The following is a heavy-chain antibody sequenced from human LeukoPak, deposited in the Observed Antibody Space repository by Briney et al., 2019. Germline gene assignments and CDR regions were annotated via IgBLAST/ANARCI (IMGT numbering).Heavy chain of an antibody. CDR1: EFSVGSNY. V-gene: IGHV3-66*01. CDR3: ATRLGYGSGSERFDY. CDR2: IYSGGST. D-gene: IGHD3-10*01. J-gene: IGHJ4*02. Sequence: GGSLRLSCAASEFSVGSNYMTWVRQAPGKGLEWVSLIYSGGSTYYADSVKGRFTISRDNSKNTLYLQMNSLRAEDTAVYYCATRLGYGSGSERFDYWGQGTLVTVSS.